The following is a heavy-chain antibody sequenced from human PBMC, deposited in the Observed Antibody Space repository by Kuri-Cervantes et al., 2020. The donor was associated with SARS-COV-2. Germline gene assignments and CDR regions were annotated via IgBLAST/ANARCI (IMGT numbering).Heavy chain of an antibody. V-gene: IGHV3-21*01. CDR2: ISSSSSYI. D-gene: IGHD6-6*01. Sequence: GGSLRLSCAASGFTFSSYSMNWVRQAPGKGLEWVSSISSSSSYIYYADSVKSRFTISRDNAKNSLYLQMNSLRAEDTAVYYCARGSSSTYFDYWGQGTLVTVSS. CDR3: ARGSSSTYFDY. J-gene: IGHJ4*02. CDR1: GFTFSSYS.